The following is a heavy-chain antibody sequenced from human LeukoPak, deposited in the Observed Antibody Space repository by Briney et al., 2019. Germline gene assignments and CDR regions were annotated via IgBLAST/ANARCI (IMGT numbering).Heavy chain of an antibody. CDR1: GFTFSSYA. J-gene: IGHJ4*02. CDR2: ISGSGGST. D-gene: IGHD3-9*01. CDR3: AKPYFGWLIEGYYFDY. Sequence: GSLRLSCAASGFTFSSYAMSWVRQAPGKGLEWVSAISGSGGSTYYADSVKGRFTISRDNSKNTLYLQMNSLRAEDTAVYYCAKPYFGWLIEGYYFDYWGQGTLVTVSS. V-gene: IGHV3-23*01.